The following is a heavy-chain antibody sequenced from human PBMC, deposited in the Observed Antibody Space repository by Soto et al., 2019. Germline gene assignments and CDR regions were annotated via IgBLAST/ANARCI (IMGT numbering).Heavy chain of an antibody. CDR3: VRLKAFVSKGKKYYYYGMDV. J-gene: IGHJ6*02. CDR2: INPNSGGT. V-gene: IGHV1-2*02. CDR1: GYTFTGYY. Sequence: QVQLVQSGAEVKKPGASVKVSCKASGYTFTGYYMHWVRQAPGQGLEWMGGINPNSGGTNYAKKFQGRVTMTSDTSIRTAYMELSRLRSDDTAVYYCVRLKAFVSKGKKYYYYGMDVWGQGTTVTVSS. D-gene: IGHD3-16*01.